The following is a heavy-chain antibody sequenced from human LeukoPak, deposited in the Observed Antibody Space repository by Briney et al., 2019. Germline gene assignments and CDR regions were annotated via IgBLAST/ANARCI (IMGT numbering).Heavy chain of an antibody. V-gene: IGHV3-23*01. CDR2: ISGSGDST. CDR3: ARDRGRYYDSRGFYWGYYFDS. Sequence: GGSLRLSCAASGFTFSTYAVNWVRQAPGKGLEWVSTISGSGDSTYYADSVKGRFTISRDNSKDTPYLQMSSVRVDDTAVDYCARDRGRYYDSRGFYWGYYFDSWGQGILVTVST. CDR1: GFTFSTYA. J-gene: IGHJ4*02. D-gene: IGHD3-22*01.